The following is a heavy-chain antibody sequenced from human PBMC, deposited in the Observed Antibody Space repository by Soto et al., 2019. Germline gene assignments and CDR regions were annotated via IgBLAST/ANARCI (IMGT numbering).Heavy chain of an antibody. CDR1: GFTFSTYA. J-gene: IGHJ4*02. D-gene: IGHD6-19*01. V-gene: IGHV3-23*01. CDR3: ARGAWCDC. Sequence: EVQLLESGGGLVQPGGSLRLSCAASGFTFSTYAMSWVRQAPGKGLEWVSTISKSGGTTYYADSVKGRFTISRDNSKNTVFLQMNSLRAEDTAVYYCARGAWCDCWGQGNLVTVSS. CDR2: ISKSGGTT.